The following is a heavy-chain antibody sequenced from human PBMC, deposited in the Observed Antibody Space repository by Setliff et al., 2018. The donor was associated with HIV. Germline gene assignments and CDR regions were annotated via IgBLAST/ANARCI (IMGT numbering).Heavy chain of an antibody. CDR1: SSYA. CDR2: ISYDGSNK. V-gene: IGHV3-30*04. D-gene: IGHD5-18*01. CDR3: ATEVEKYSYGSSGMDV. Sequence: PGGSLRLSCEAFSSYAMHWVRQAPGKGLVWVAVISYDGSNKYYADSVKGRFTISRDNSRNTLYLQMNSLRPEDSAVYYCATEVEKYSYGSSGMDVWGQGALVTVSS. J-gene: IGHJ4*02.